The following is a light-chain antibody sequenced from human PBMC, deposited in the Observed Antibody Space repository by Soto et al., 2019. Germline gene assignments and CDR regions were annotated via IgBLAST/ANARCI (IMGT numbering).Light chain of an antibody. V-gene: IGKV3-20*01. CDR3: QQYGSSPPTYT. CDR1: QSVSSSY. Sequence: EIVLTQSPGTLSLSPGERATLSCRANQSVSSSYLAWYQQKPGQAPRLLIYGASSRATGIPDRFSGSGSGTDFTLTISRLEPEDFAVYYCQQYGSSPPTYTFGQGTKLEIK. J-gene: IGKJ2*01. CDR2: GAS.